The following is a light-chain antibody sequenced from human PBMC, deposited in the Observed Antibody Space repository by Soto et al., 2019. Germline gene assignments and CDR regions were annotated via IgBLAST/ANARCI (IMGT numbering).Light chain of an antibody. CDR1: QSIGNY. J-gene: IGKJ5*01. CDR3: QQRSNWPVT. Sequence: EIVLTRSPATLSLSPGERATLSCRASQSIGNYLGWYQQKPGQAPRLLIYDASSRATGIPARFSGSGSGTGFTLTISSLEPEDFAIYYCQQRSNWPVTFGLGTRLEIK. V-gene: IGKV3-11*01. CDR2: DAS.